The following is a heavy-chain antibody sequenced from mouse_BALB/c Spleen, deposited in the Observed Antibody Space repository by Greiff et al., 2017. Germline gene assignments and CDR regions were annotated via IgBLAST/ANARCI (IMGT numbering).Heavy chain of an antibody. D-gene: IGHD2-3*01. J-gene: IGHJ2*01. Sequence: EVQGVESGGDLVKPGGSLKLSCAASGFTFSSYGMSWVRQTPDKRLEWVATISSGGSYTYYPDSVKGRFTISRDNPKNTLFLQMTSLRSEDTAMYYCARGGNGYYDYWGQGTTLTVSS. CDR1: GFTFSSYG. CDR2: ISSGGSYT. CDR3: ARGGNGYYDY. V-gene: IGHV5-6*01.